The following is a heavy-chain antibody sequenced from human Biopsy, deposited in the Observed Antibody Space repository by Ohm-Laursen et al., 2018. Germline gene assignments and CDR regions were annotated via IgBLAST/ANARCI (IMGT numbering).Heavy chain of an antibody. V-gene: IGHV1-69*06. CDR2: NIPILGTG. CDR3: ATKLTGYFHH. Sequence: SSVKVSCKAPGGTFSNYGVNWVRQAPGQGLEWLGGNIPILGTGNYAHKFQDRVTVAADTSTSTATMELRSLRSDDTAVYYCATKLTGYFHHWGQGTLVIVSS. J-gene: IGHJ1*01. CDR1: GGTFSNYG. D-gene: IGHD3-9*01.